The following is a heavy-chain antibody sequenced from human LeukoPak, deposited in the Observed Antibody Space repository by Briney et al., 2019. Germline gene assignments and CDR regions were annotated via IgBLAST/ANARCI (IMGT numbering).Heavy chain of an antibody. CDR1: GFTFSSYS. CDR3: ARDQGREAFDI. Sequence: GGSLRLSCAASGFTFSSYSMSWVRQAPGKGLKWVSYISYSGGIIHYADSLKGRFTISRDNVNNVLYLQMNSLRAEDTAVYFCARDQGREAFDIWGLGTMTTVSS. D-gene: IGHD3-10*01. CDR2: ISYSGGII. V-gene: IGHV3-48*04. J-gene: IGHJ3*02.